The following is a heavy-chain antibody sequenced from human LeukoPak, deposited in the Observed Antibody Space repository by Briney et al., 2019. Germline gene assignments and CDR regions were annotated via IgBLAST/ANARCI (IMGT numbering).Heavy chain of an antibody. CDR1: GFTFSSYE. Sequence: GGSLRLSCAASGFTFSSYEMNWVRQAPGKGLEGFSYISSSGSTIYYADSVKGRFRISNDNAKNSLYLQRNSLRAEDTAVYYCAELGITMIGGVWGKGTTVTISS. CDR3: AELGITMIGGV. D-gene: IGHD3-10*02. V-gene: IGHV3-48*03. J-gene: IGHJ6*04. CDR2: ISSSGSTI.